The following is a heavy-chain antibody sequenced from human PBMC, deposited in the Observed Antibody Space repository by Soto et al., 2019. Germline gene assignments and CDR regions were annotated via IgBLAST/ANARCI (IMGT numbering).Heavy chain of an antibody. CDR1: GGSISSGSYY. J-gene: IGHJ6*02. V-gene: IGHV4-39*01. D-gene: IGHD1-26*01. CDR3: ARISGSYYYNYYYGMDV. CDR2: IYYSGST. Sequence: SETLSLTCTVSGGSISSGSYYWGWIRQPPGKGLEWIGSIYYSGSTYYNPSLKSRVTISVDTSKNQFSLKLSSVTAADTAVYYCARISGSYYYNYYYGMDVWGQGTTVTVSS.